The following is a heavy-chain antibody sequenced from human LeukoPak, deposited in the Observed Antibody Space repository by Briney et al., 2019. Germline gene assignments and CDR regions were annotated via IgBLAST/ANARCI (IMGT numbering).Heavy chain of an antibody. CDR3: VSQQVAPP. CDR1: GFTFSHYW. V-gene: IGHV3-7*01. D-gene: IGHD5-12*01. Sequence: GGSLRLSCVASGFTFSHYWMSWVRQAPGKGLEWVANIKEDGSIEDYVDSVRGRFTVSRDNAKNSLYLEMNSLRVEDTAVYYCVSQQVAPPWGQGTLVIVSS. J-gene: IGHJ5*02. CDR2: IKEDGSIE.